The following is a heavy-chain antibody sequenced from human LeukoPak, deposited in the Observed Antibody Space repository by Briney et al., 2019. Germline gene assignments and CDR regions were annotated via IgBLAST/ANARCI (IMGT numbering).Heavy chain of an antibody. V-gene: IGHV4-59*01. CDR2: IYYSGST. CDR3: ARVRVTAIDY. J-gene: IGHJ4*02. CDR1: GGSISSYY. D-gene: IGHD2-21*02. Sequence: SETLSLTCTVSGGSISSYYWSWIWQPPGKGLEWIGYIYYSGSTNYNPSLKSRVTISVDTSKNQFSLKLSSVTAADTAVYYCARVRVTAIDYWGQGTLVTVSS.